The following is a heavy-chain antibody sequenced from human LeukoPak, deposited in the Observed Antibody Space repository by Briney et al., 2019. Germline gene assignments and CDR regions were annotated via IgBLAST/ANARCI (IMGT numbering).Heavy chain of an antibody. Sequence: PGGSLRLSCAASGFTFSSYSMNWVRQAPGKGLEWVSSISSSSYIYYADSVKGRFTISRDNAKNSLYLQMNSLRAEDTAVYYCARDPERIGVADYGMDVWGQGTTVTVSS. D-gene: IGHD6-19*01. V-gene: IGHV3-21*01. CDR3: ARDPERIGVADYGMDV. CDR2: ISSSSYI. J-gene: IGHJ6*02. CDR1: GFTFSSYS.